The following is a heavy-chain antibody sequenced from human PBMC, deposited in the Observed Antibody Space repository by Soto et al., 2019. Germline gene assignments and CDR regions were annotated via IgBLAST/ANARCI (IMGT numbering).Heavy chain of an antibody. J-gene: IGHJ6*02. V-gene: IGHV3-48*02. CDR2: ISSSSSTI. Sequence: EVQLVESGGGLVQPGGSLRLSCAASGFTFSSYSMNWVRQAPGKGLEWVSYISSSSSTIYYADSVKGRFTISRDNAKNSLYLQMNSLRDEDTAVYYCARDPHYYGSGSYYYYYYGMDVWGQGTTVTVSS. CDR1: GFTFSSYS. CDR3: ARDPHYYGSGSYYYYYYGMDV. D-gene: IGHD3-10*01.